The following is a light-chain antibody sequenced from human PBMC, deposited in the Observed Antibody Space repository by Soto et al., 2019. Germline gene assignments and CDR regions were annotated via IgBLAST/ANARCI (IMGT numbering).Light chain of an antibody. CDR1: ISDVGGYNY. Sequence: QSALTQPRSVSGSPGQSVTISCTGTISDVGGYNYVSWYQHHPGKAPKLLISDVTKRPSWVPDRFSGSKSGNTASPTISDLQAEDEADYYCSSYAGDNNLVFGGGTKVTVL. CDR3: SSYAGDNNLV. J-gene: IGLJ2*01. CDR2: DVT. V-gene: IGLV2-11*01.